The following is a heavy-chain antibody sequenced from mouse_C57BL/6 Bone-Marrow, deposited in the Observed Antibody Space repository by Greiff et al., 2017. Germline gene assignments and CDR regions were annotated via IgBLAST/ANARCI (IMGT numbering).Heavy chain of an antibody. CDR3: ARCGLSPYYFDY. D-gene: IGHD1-3*01. Sequence: QVQLQQPGAELVKPGASVKMSCKASGYTFTSYWITWVKQRPGQGLEWIGDIYPGSGSTNYNEKFKSKATLTVDTSASTAYMQLSSLTSEDSAVYYCARCGLSPYYFDYWGKGTTLTVSS. V-gene: IGHV1-55*01. CDR2: IYPGSGST. CDR1: GYTFTSYW. J-gene: IGHJ2*01.